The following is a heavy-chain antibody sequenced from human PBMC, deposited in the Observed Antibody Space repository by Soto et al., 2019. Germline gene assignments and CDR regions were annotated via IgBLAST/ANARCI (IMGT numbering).Heavy chain of an antibody. V-gene: IGHV1-69*13. J-gene: IGHJ5*02. Sequence: GASVKVSCKASGGTFSSYAISWVRQAPGQGLEWMGGIIPIFGTANYAQKFQGRVTITADESTSTAYMELSSLRSEDTAVYYCAANWNYGGDGINWFDPWGQGTLVTVSS. CDR1: GGTFSSYA. CDR2: IIPIFGTA. CDR3: AANWNYGGDGINWFDP. D-gene: IGHD1-7*01.